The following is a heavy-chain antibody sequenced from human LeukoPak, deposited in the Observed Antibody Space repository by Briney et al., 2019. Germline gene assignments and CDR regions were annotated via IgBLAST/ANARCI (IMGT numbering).Heavy chain of an antibody. CDR2: IWYDGSNK. J-gene: IGHJ4*02. CDR3: ARPLYSSSWYGGSLGY. V-gene: IGHV3-33*01. CDR1: GFTFSSYG. D-gene: IGHD6-13*01. Sequence: AGRSLRLSCAASGFTFSSYGMHWVRQAPGKGLEWVAVIWYDGSNKYYADSVKGRFTISRDNAKNSLYLQMNSLRVEDTALYLCARPLYSSSWYGGSLGYWGRGTLVTVSS.